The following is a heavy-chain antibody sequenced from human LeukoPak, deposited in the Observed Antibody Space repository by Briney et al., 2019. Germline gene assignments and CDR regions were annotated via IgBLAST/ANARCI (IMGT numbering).Heavy chain of an antibody. V-gene: IGHV4-34*01. CDR3: ARDGGSNNYWFDP. CDR1: GGSFSVYY. D-gene: IGHD4-23*01. Sequence: SETLSLTCTVYGGSFSVYYWIWIRQPPGKGLEWIGEINHSGRTNYNPSLKSRVAISVDTSKNEFSLKLSSVTAADTAVYYCARDGGSNNYWFDPWGQGTLVTVSS. J-gene: IGHJ5*02. CDR2: INHSGRT.